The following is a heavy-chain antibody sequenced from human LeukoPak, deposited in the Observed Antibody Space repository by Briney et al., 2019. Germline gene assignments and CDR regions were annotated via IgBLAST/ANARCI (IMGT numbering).Heavy chain of an antibody. CDR3: ARGGTIQEFDY. D-gene: IGHD3-16*01. V-gene: IGHV4-59*01. J-gene: IGHJ4*02. CDR1: GGSIGSYY. Sequence: PSETLSLTCTVSGGSIGSYYWSWIRQPPGKGLEWIGYIYYSGSTNYNPSLKSRVTISVDTSKNQFSLKLSSVTAADTAVYYCARGGTIQEFDYWGQGTLVTVSS. CDR2: IYYSGST.